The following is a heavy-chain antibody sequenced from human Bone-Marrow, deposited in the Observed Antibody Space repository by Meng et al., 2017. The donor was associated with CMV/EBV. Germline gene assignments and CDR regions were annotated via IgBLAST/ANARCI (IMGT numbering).Heavy chain of an antibody. CDR3: ARCILDTYGYFAYYYGMDF. J-gene: IGHJ6*02. CDR1: GGTFSSYA. CDR2: IIPIFDIA. Sequence: SVKVSCKASGGTFSSYAISWVRQAPGQGLEWMGGIIPIFDIANYARKFQGRVTITTDESTSTAYMELSRLRSEDTAVYYCARCILDTYGYFAYYYGMDFWGQGTTVTVSS. D-gene: IGHD5-18*01. V-gene: IGHV1-69*05.